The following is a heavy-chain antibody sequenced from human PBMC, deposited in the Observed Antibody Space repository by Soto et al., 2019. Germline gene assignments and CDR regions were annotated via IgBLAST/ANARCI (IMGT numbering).Heavy chain of an antibody. CDR2: IKQDGSEK. CDR3: ARTPTMGSGSTYYYYYYGMDV. V-gene: IGHV3-7*05. Sequence: PGGSLRLSCAASGFTFSSYWMSWVRQAPGKGLEWVANIKQDGSEKYYVDSVKGRFTISRDNAKNSLYLQMNSLRAEDTAVYYCARTPTMGSGSTYYYYYYGMDVWGQGTTVTVSS. J-gene: IGHJ6*02. D-gene: IGHD3-10*01. CDR1: GFTFSSYW.